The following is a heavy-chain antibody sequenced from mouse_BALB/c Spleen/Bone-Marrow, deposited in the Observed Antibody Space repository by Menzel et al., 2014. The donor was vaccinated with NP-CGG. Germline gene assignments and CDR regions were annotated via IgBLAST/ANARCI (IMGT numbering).Heavy chain of an antibody. CDR2: IDPVNGNT. D-gene: IGHD2-4*01. J-gene: IGHJ4*01. V-gene: IGHV14-3*02. CDR1: GCNIKETY. CDR3: AREKDYDYAYAMDY. Sequence: LVESGAELVKPGASVKLSCTASGCNIKETYMHWVKQGPEQGLEWIGRIDPVNGNTRYDPKFQDKATITADTSSNTAYLRLSSLTSEDTAVYYCAREKDYDYAYAMDYWGQGTSVTVSS.